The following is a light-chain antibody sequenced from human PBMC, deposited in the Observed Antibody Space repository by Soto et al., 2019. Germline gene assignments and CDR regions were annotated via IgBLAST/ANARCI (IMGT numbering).Light chain of an antibody. CDR2: EVH. V-gene: IGLV2-8*01. CDR3: SSYAGNNNLGV. J-gene: IGLJ1*01. Sequence: QSALTQPPSASGSPGQSVTISCTGTSSDVGGYNFVSWYQHHPGRAPKLLIYEVHKRPSGVPHRFSGSKSGNTASLTVSGLQAEDEADYYCSSYAGNNNLGVFGTGTKVTVL. CDR1: SSDVGGYNF.